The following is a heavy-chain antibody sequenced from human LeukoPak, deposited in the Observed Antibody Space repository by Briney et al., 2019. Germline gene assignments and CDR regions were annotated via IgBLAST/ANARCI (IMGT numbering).Heavy chain of an antibody. CDR2: INHSGST. Sequence: SETLSLTCAVYGGSFSGYYWSWIRQPPGKGLEWIGEINHSGSTNYNPSLKSRVTISVDTSKSQFSLKLSSVTAADTAVYYCARGGGYSYGYWHYWGQGTLVTVSS. CDR1: GGSFSGYY. J-gene: IGHJ4*02. CDR3: ARGGGYSYGYWHY. V-gene: IGHV4-34*01. D-gene: IGHD5-18*01.